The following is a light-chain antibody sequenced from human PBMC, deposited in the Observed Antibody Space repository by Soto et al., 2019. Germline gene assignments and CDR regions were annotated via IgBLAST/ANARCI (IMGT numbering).Light chain of an antibody. CDR1: QSVSSSY. CDR3: QQYGSSPST. CDR2: GAS. J-gene: IGKJ4*01. Sequence: EIVLTQSPGTLSLSPGERATLSCRASQSVSSSYLAWYQQKPGQAPRLLIYGASSRATGIPDRFSGSGSGTDFTLTISRLEPEDFAVYYCQQYGSSPSTWGGGTKVEIK. V-gene: IGKV3-20*01.